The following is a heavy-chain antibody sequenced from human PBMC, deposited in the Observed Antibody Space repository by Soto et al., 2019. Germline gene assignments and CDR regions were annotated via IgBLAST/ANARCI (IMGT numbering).Heavy chain of an antibody. Sequence: GGSLRLSCAASGFTFSSYGMHWVRQAPGKGLEWVAVISYDGSNKYYADSVKGRFTISRDNSKNTLYLQMNSLRAEDTAVYYCAWYASSGYYHRYWGQGTLVTVSS. CDR3: AWYASSGYYHRY. V-gene: IGHV3-30*03. CDR1: GFTFSSYG. CDR2: ISYDGSNK. J-gene: IGHJ4*02. D-gene: IGHD3-22*01.